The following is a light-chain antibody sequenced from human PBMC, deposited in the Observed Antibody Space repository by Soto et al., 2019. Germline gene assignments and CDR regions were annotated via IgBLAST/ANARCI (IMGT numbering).Light chain of an antibody. Sequence: DIQMTQSPSTLSASVGDRVTITCRASQSISSWLAWYQQKPGKAPNPLIYKASSLESGVPSRFSGSGSGTEFTLTISSLQPDDFATYYCQQYNSYSVTFGPGTKVEIK. J-gene: IGKJ1*01. V-gene: IGKV1-5*03. CDR3: QQYNSYSVT. CDR1: QSISSW. CDR2: KAS.